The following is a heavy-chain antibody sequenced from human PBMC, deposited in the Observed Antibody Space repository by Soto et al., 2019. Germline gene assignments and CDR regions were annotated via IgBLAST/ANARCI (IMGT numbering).Heavy chain of an antibody. J-gene: IGHJ4*02. Sequence: EVQLVESGGRLVQPGGSLRLSCAASGFMFSAYWMSWVRQDPGKGLEWVATISGGASDKFYVDSVKGRFTISRDDSKNTLYLQMNSLGDEDTAVYYCVREDWHLFDSWGQGTLVTVSS. D-gene: IGHD2-21*01. CDR1: GFMFSAYW. V-gene: IGHV3-7*01. CDR2: ISGGASDK. CDR3: VREDWHLFDS.